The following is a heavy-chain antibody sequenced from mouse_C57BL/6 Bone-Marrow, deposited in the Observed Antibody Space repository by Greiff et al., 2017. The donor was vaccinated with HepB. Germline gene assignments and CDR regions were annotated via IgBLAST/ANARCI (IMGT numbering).Heavy chain of an antibody. D-gene: IGHD1-1*01. J-gene: IGHJ1*03. CDR3: ARCVSSSWYFDV. CDR2: IWSGGST. Sequence: VKLKQSGPGLVQPSQSLSITCTVSGFSLTSYGVHWVRQSPGKGLEWLGVIWSGGSTDYNAAFISRLSISKDNSKSQVFFKMNSLQADDTAIYYCARCVSSSWYFDVWGTGTTVTVSS. CDR1: GFSLTSYG. V-gene: IGHV2-2*01.